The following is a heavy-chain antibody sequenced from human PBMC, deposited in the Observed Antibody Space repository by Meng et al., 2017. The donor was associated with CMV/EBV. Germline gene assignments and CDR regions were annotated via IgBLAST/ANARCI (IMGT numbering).Heavy chain of an antibody. Sequence: GSLRLSCTVSGGSISSYYWSWIQQPPGKGLEWIGYIYYSGSTNYNPSLKSRVTISVDTSKNQFSLKLSSVTAADTAVYYCARDRSGGYYYYWGQGTLVTVSS. J-gene: IGHJ4*02. CDR1: GGSISSYY. D-gene: IGHD3-22*01. V-gene: IGHV4-59*01. CDR3: ARDRSGGYYYY. CDR2: IYYSGST.